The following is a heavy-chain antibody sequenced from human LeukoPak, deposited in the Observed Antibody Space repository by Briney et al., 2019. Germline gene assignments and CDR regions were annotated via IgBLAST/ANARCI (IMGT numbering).Heavy chain of an antibody. V-gene: IGHV1-46*01. J-gene: IGHJ4*02. CDR3: ARGDCTNGVCSSETDY. Sequence: GASVKVSCKASGYTFTSYYMHWVRQAPGQGLEWMGIINPSGGSASYAQKFQGRVTMTRDTSTSTVYMELSSLRSEDTAVYYCARGDCTNGVCSSETDYWGQGTLVTVSS. D-gene: IGHD2-8*01. CDR2: INPSGGSA. CDR1: GYTFTSYY.